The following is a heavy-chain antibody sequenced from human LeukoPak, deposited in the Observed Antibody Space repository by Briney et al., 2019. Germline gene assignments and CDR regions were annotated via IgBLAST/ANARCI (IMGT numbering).Heavy chain of an antibody. CDR2: INPNSGET. CDR1: GYTFTASY. Sequence: ASVKVSCKPSGYTFTASYMHWVRQAPGQGLEWMGWINPNSGETNYAPKFQGRVTMTRDTSISTAYMEVTRLTSDDTAIYYCARVLGSRVDPWGQGTLVTVSS. J-gene: IGHJ5*02. V-gene: IGHV1-2*02. CDR3: ARVLGSRVDP.